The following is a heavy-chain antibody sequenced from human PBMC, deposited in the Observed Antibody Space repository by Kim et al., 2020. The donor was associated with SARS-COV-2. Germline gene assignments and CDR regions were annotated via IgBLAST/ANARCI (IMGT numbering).Heavy chain of an antibody. CDR3: ASLGGSSPGGY. CDR2: IIPILGIA. V-gene: IGHV1-69*04. Sequence: SVKVSCKASGGTFSSYAISWVRQAPGQGLEWMGRIIPILGIANYAQKFQGRVTITADKSTSTAYMELSSLRSEDTAVYYCASLGGSSPGGYWGQGTLVTVSS. D-gene: IGHD6-6*01. J-gene: IGHJ4*02. CDR1: GGTFSSYA.